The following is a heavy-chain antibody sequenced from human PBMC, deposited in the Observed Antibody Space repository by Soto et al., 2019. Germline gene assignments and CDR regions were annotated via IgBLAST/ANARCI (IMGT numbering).Heavy chain of an antibody. D-gene: IGHD5-12*01. V-gene: IGHV4-31*03. J-gene: IGHJ3*02. CDR3: ARAGLRAVYAFDI. CDR2: IYYSGST. CDR1: GGSVRSGAYY. Sequence: QVQLQESDAGLVKASQTLSLTCTVSGGSVRSGAYYWTWIRQRPGKGLEWIGYIYYSGSTYYSPSLKSRLSISLDTSKNPFSLRLSSVTAADTAMYYCARAGLRAVYAFDIWGQGTMVTVAS.